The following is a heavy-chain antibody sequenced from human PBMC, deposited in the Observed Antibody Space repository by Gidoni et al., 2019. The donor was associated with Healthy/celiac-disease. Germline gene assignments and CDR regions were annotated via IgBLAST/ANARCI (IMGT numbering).Heavy chain of an antibody. J-gene: IGHJ4*02. V-gene: IGHV4-59*01. CDR1: GGSISRYY. D-gene: IGHD4-17*01. Sequence: QVQLQESGPGLVKPSETLSLTCPVPGGSISRYYWSWIRQPPGKGLEWIGYIYYSGSTNYNPSLKSRVTISVDTSKNQFSLKLSSVTAADTAVYYCARGDYGDYVPFDYWGQGTLVTVSS. CDR2: IYYSGST. CDR3: ARGDYGDYVPFDY.